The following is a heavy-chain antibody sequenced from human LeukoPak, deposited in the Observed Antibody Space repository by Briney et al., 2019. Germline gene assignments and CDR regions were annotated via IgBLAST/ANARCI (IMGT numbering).Heavy chain of an antibody. CDR1: GGSISSYY. CDR2: IYYSGST. V-gene: IGHV4-59*12. D-gene: IGHD2-15*01. CDR3: ARVERYCSGGTCYSFFDY. Sequence: SETLSLTCSVSGGSISSYYWSWIRQPPGKGLEWIGYIYYSGSTDYNPSLKSRVTMSVDTSKNQFSLKLSSVTAADTAVYYCARVERYCSGGTCYSFFDYWGQGTLVTVSS. J-gene: IGHJ4*02.